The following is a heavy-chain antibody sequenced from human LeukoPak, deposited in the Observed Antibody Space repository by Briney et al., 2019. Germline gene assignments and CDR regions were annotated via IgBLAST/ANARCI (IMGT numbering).Heavy chain of an antibody. D-gene: IGHD5-24*01. CDR3: ARGEGARDGYNYAGPSYFDY. J-gene: IGHJ4*01. V-gene: IGHV1-3*01. CDR2: INAGNGNT. Sequence: ASVKVSCKASGYTFTSYAMHWVRQAPGQRLEWMGWINAGNGNTKYSQKFQGRVTITRDTSASTAYMELSSLRSEDTAVYYCARGEGARDGYNYAGPSYFDYWGHGTLVTVSS. CDR1: GYTFTSYA.